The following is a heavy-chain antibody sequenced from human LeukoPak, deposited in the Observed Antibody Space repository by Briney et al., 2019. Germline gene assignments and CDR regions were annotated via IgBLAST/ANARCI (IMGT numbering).Heavy chain of an antibody. Sequence: PGGSLRLSCAASGFTFSTYAMTWVRQAPGKGLDWVSAISGSGGSTYYADSVKGRFTISRDNSENTLYLQMNSLRAEDTAVYYCAKGVAAAGYNYWGQGTLVTVSS. V-gene: IGHV3-23*01. D-gene: IGHD6-13*01. CDR3: AKGVAAAGYNY. J-gene: IGHJ4*02. CDR2: ISGSGGST. CDR1: GFTFSTYA.